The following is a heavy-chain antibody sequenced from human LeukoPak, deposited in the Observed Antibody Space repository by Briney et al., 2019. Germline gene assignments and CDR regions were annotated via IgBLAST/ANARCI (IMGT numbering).Heavy chain of an antibody. V-gene: IGHV4-34*01. Sequence: PSETLSLTCAVYGGSFSGYYWSWIRQPPGKGLEWIGEINHSGSTNYNPSLKSRVTISVDTSKNQFSLKLSSVTAADTAVYYCAREGALEGIDYWGQGTLVTVSS. D-gene: IGHD1-26*01. J-gene: IGHJ4*02. CDR2: INHSGST. CDR3: AREGALEGIDY. CDR1: GGSFSGYY.